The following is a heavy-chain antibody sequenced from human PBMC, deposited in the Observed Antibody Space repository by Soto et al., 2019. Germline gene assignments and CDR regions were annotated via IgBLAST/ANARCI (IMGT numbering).Heavy chain of an antibody. J-gene: IGHJ4*02. D-gene: IGHD4-17*01. CDR2: ISAYNGNT. Sequence: GASVKVSCKASGYTFTSYGISWVRQAPGQGLEWMGWISAYNGNTNYAQKLQGRVTMTTDTSTSTAYMELRSLRSDDTAVYYCASSDHDYGDYVGIFDYWGQGTLVTVSS. CDR1: GYTFTSYG. CDR3: ASSDHDYGDYVGIFDY. V-gene: IGHV1-18*01.